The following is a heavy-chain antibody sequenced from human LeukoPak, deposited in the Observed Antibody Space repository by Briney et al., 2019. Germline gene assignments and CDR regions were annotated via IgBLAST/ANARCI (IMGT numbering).Heavy chain of an antibody. J-gene: IGHJ4*02. CDR3: ARGSLRYYYDSSGYQGAY. V-gene: IGHV3-48*04. CDR2: ISSSSSTI. CDR1: GFTFSSYS. D-gene: IGHD3-22*01. Sequence: GGSLRLSCAASGFTFSSYSMNWVRQAPGKGLEWVSYISSSSSTIYYADSVKGRFTISRDNAKNSLYLQMNSLRAEDTAVYYCARGSLRYYYDSSGYQGAYWGQGTLVTVSS.